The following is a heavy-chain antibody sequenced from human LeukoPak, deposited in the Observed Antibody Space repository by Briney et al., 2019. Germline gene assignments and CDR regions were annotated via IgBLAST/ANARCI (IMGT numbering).Heavy chain of an antibody. Sequence: ASVKVSCKVSGYTLTELSMHWVRQAPGKGLEWMGGFDPEDGGTIYAQKFQGRVTMTEDASTDTAYMKLSSLRSEDTAMYYCATVSTVNLAEYFQHWGQGTLVTVSS. CDR1: GYTLTELS. CDR2: FDPEDGGT. V-gene: IGHV1-24*01. D-gene: IGHD4-11*01. CDR3: ATVSTVNLAEYFQH. J-gene: IGHJ1*01.